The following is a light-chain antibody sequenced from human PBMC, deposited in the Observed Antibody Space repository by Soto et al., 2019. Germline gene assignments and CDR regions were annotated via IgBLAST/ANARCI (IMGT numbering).Light chain of an antibody. J-gene: IGKJ4*01. CDR2: WAS. CDR3: QQYYATPLT. CDR1: QSVFYRSKNKNY. V-gene: IGKV4-1*01. Sequence: DIVMTQSPDSLAVSLGERATINCKSSQSVFYRSKNKNYLSWYQQKPGQPPKLLIHWASTRESGVSDRFSGSGSGTDFTLTISNLQAEDVAVYFCQQYYATPLTFGGGTKVEIK.